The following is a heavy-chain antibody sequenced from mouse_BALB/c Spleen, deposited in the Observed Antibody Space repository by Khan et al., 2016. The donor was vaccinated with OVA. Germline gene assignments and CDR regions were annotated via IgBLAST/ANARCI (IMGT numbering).Heavy chain of an antibody. CDR3: ARSVTITTVVATDFDY. V-gene: IGHV3-2*02. D-gene: IGHD1-1*01. CDR1: GYSITSDYA. J-gene: IGHJ2*01. Sequence: VQLKQSGPGLVNPSQSLSLTCTVTGYSITSDYAWNWIRQFPGNKLEWMGYISYSGRTSYNPSLKSRISITRETSKNQVFLQLNSVTTEDTASYFCARSVTITTVVATDFDYWGQGTTLTVSS. CDR2: ISYSGRT.